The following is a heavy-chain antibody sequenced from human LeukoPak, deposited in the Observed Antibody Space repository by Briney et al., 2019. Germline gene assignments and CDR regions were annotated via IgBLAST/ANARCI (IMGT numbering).Heavy chain of an antibody. D-gene: IGHD2-2*01. Sequence: SETLSLTCTVSGGSISSYYWSWIRQPPGKGLEWIGYIYYSGSTNYNPSLKSRVTISVDTSKNQFSLKLSSVTAADTAVYYCARGPRSEYQLLFRAEYFQHWGQGTLVTVSS. J-gene: IGHJ1*01. V-gene: IGHV4-59*12. CDR3: ARGPRSEYQLLFRAEYFQH. CDR1: GGSISSYY. CDR2: IYYSGST.